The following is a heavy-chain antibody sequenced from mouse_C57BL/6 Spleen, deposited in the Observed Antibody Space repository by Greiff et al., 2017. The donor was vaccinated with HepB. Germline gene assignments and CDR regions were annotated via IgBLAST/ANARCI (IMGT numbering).Heavy chain of an antibody. CDR3: ARSYYYGSSLYWYFDV. D-gene: IGHD1-1*01. J-gene: IGHJ1*03. CDR2: INPGSGGT. CDR1: GYAFTNYL. V-gene: IGHV1-54*01. Sequence: VQLQQSGAELVRPGTSVKVSCKASGYAFTNYLIEWVKQRPGQGLEWIGVINPGSGGTNYNEKFKGKATLTADKSSSTAYMQLSSLTSEDSAVYFCARSYYYGSSLYWYFDVWGTGTTVTVSS.